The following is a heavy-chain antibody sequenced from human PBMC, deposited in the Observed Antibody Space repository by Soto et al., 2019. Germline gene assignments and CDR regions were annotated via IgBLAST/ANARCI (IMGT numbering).Heavy chain of an antibody. CDR3: ARDLPGTGYYIS. D-gene: IGHD3-9*01. V-gene: IGHV1-3*04. CDR2: INTGNGDT. J-gene: IGHJ4*02. CDR1: GDTFTRYS. Sequence: ASVKVSCKASGDTFTRYSIHWARQAPGQRLEWMGWINTGNGDTAYSQKFQDRVTITRDTSANTAYMELSSLRSEDTAVYYCARDLPGTGYYISWGQGTLVTVSS.